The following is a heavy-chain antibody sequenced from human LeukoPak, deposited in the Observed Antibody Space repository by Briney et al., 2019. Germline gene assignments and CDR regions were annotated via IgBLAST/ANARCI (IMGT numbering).Heavy chain of an antibody. CDR2: FYYGGYT. Sequence: SETLSLTCTVSGVSITSYYWSWIRQPPGKGLEWIGNFYYGGYTAYNPSLKSRVTISVDTSKNQFSLKLSSVTAADTAVYYCARHQAYDSSGYRFDYWGQGTLVTVSS. J-gene: IGHJ4*02. V-gene: IGHV4-59*08. CDR1: GVSITSYY. CDR3: ARHQAYDSSGYRFDY. D-gene: IGHD3-22*01.